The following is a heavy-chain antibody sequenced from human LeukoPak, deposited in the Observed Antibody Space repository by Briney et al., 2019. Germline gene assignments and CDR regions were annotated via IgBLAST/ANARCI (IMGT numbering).Heavy chain of an antibody. CDR3: AHSFGACSTGCYRWFDP. Sequence: SGPTLVKPTQTLTLTCTFSGFSLSTSGVGVGWIRQPPGKALEWLALIYWNDDKRYSPSLKSRLTITKDTSKNQVVLTMTNMDPVDTATYYCAHSFGACSTGCYRWFDPWGQGTLVTVSS. J-gene: IGHJ5*02. CDR1: GFSLSTSGVG. V-gene: IGHV2-5*01. D-gene: IGHD2-2*01. CDR2: IYWNDDK.